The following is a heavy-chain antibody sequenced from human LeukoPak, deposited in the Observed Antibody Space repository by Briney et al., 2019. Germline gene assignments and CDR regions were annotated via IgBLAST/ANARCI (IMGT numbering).Heavy chain of an antibody. J-gene: IGHJ4*02. Sequence: GGSLRLSCAASGFTFSSYSMNWVRQAPGKGLEWVSSISSSSSYIYYADSVKGRFTISRDNAKNSLYLQMNSLRAEDTAVYYCAREGDSSRTYYDILTGYLPPSFDYWGQGTLVTVSS. CDR1: GFTFSSYS. V-gene: IGHV3-21*01. CDR3: AREGDSSRTYYDILTGYLPPSFDY. D-gene: IGHD3-9*01. CDR2: ISSSSSYI.